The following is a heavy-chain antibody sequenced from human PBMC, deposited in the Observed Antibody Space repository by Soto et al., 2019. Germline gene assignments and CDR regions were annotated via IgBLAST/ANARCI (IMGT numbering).Heavy chain of an antibody. Sequence: PGGSLRLSCAASGFIFSNAWINWVRQAPGKGLEWVGRNKSIADGGTTDFAAPVKGRFAISRDDSKNIMYMEMSSLRTEDTAVYYCAKPPVTIFGVVSPKNWFDPWGQGTLVTVSS. J-gene: IGHJ5*02. CDR2: NKSIADGGTT. CDR3: AKPPVTIFGVVSPKNWFDP. CDR1: GFIFSNAW. D-gene: IGHD3-3*01. V-gene: IGHV3-15*07.